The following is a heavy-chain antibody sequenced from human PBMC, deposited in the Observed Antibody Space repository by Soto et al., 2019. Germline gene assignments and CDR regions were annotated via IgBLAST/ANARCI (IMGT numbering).Heavy chain of an antibody. D-gene: IGHD2-15*01. V-gene: IGHV1-2*02. CDR2: INPNRGGT. J-gene: IGHJ5*02. Sequence: ASVKVSCKASGYTFTGYYMHWVRQAPGQGLEWMGWINPNRGGTNYAQKFQGRVTMTRDTSISTAYMELSRLRSDDTAVYYCASLGLHCSGGSCHDWFDPWGQGTQVTVSS. CDR3: ASLGLHCSGGSCHDWFDP. CDR1: GYTFTGYY.